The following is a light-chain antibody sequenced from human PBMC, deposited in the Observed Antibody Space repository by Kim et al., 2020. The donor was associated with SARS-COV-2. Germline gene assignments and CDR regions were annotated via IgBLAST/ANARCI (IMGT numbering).Light chain of an antibody. CDR2: WAS. CDR3: QQYYSTLT. CDR1: QSVLYSSNNKNY. J-gene: IGKJ4*01. Sequence: DIVMTQPPDSLAVSLGETATINCKSSQSVLYSSNNKNYLAWYQQKPGQPPKLLIYWASTRESGVPDRFGGSGSGTDFTLTISSLQAEDVAIYYCQQYYSTLTFGGGTKVEIK. V-gene: IGKV4-1*01.